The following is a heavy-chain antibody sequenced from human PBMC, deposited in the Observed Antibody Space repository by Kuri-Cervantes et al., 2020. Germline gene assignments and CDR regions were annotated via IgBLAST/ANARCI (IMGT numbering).Heavy chain of an antibody. J-gene: IGHJ4*02. D-gene: IGHD3-10*01. Sequence: GSLRLSCTVSGYSISSGYYWGWIRQPPGKGLEWIGYIYYSGSTNYNPSLKSRVTISVDTSKNQFSLKLSSVTAADTAVYYCARAGPGNTMVRGVITRPRYFDYWGQGTLVTVSS. CDR3: ARAGPGNTMVRGVITRPRYFDY. V-gene: IGHV4-38-2*02. CDR2: IYYSGST. CDR1: GYSISSGYY.